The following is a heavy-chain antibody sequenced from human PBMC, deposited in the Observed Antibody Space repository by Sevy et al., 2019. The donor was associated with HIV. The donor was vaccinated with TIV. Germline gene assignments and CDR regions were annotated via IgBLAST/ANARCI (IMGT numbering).Heavy chain of an antibody. CDR2: ISGSGGTT. D-gene: IGHD6-13*01. CDR1: GFTFSNYA. J-gene: IGHJ4*02. V-gene: IGHV3-23*01. Sequence: GGSLRLSCAASGFTFSNYAMNWVRQAPGKGLEWVSAISGSGGTTYYADSVKGRFTNSRDNSKNTLYLQMSSLRAEDTAVYYCAKASTIAAAGGLFDCWGQGTLVTVSS. CDR3: AKASTIAAAGGLFDC.